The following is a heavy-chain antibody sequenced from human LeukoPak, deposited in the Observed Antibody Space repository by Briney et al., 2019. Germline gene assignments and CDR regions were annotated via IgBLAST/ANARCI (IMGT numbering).Heavy chain of an antibody. CDR1: GGSISSSSDY. D-gene: IGHD3-3*01. CDR3: ARNYALWSGRYFDY. Sequence: NPSETLSLTCTASGGSISSSSDYWGWIRQPPGKGLEWIGSIYYSGNTYFNPSLKSRVTISVDTSKNQFSLKLSSVTAADTAVYYCARNYALWSGRYFDYWGQGTLVTVSS. V-gene: IGHV4-39*01. J-gene: IGHJ4*02. CDR2: IYYSGNT.